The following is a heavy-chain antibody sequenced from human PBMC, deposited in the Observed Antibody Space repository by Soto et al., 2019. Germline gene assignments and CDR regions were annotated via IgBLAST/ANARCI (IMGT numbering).Heavy chain of an antibody. V-gene: IGHV1-3*01. CDR1: GYTFTSYA. D-gene: IGHD3-10*01. CDR3: ARDLHRSGSYYFYY. J-gene: IGHJ4*02. Sequence: QVQLVQSGAEVKKPGASVKVSCKASGYTFTSYAMHWVRQAPGQRLEWMGWINAGNGNTKYSQKFQGRVTITRDTSASTAYMEPSSLRSEDTAVYYLARDLHRSGSYYFYYWGQGTLVTVSS. CDR2: INAGNGNT.